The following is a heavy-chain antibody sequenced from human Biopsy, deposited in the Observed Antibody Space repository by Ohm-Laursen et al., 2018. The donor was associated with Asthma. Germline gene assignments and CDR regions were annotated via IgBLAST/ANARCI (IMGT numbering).Heavy chain of an antibody. CDR2: INPSGGST. D-gene: IGHD2/OR15-2a*01. J-gene: IGHJ4*02. V-gene: IGHV1-46*01. Sequence: SVKVSCKVSGYTFTSYYIHWVRQAPGQGLEWMGIINPSGGSTSYPQKFQGRVTMTRDTSTSTVYMELSSLSSEDTAVYYCARAFVESAAFDYWGQGTLVTVSS. CDR1: GYTFTSYY. CDR3: ARAFVESAAFDY.